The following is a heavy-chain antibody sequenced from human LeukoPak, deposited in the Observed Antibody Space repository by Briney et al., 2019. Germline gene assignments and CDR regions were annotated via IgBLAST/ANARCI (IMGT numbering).Heavy chain of an antibody. CDR3: AKDRRGSYSNYYYGMDV. Sequence: RASVKVSCKASGYTFTSYGISWVRQAPGQGLEWMGWISAYNGNTNYAQKLQGRVTMTTDTSTSTAYMELRSLRSDDTAVYYCAKDRRGSYSNYYYGMDVWGQGTTVTVSS. CDR1: GYTFTSYG. CDR2: ISAYNGNT. D-gene: IGHD1-26*01. J-gene: IGHJ6*02. V-gene: IGHV1-18*01.